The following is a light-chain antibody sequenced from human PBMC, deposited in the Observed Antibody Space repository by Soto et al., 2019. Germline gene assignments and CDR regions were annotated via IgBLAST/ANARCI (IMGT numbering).Light chain of an antibody. CDR3: QQYGGSPRT. Sequence: EIVLTQSPGTLSLSPGDTATLSCRASQSVRASYLAWYQHKPGQAPRLLIYATSSRATGIPDRFSGSGSGKDFTLTISRLEPEDLAVYYCQQYGGSPRTFGQGTKLEI. CDR1: QSVRASY. CDR2: ATS. V-gene: IGKV3-20*01. J-gene: IGKJ2*01.